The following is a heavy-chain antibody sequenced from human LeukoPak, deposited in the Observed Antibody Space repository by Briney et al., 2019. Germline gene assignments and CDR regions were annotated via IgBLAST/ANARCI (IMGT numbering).Heavy chain of an antibody. Sequence: GGSLRLSCAASGFTFSDHYMDWVRQAPGKGLEWVGRIRDKPNSYTTEYAASVKGRFTVLRDDSQNSLYLQMNGLKTEDTAVYYCARANNHCTTTSCYRRGFYDYWGQGTLVTVSS. J-gene: IGHJ4*02. CDR1: GFTFSDHY. V-gene: IGHV3-72*01. D-gene: IGHD2-2*01. CDR3: ARANNHCTTTSCYRRGFYDY. CDR2: IRDKPNSYTT.